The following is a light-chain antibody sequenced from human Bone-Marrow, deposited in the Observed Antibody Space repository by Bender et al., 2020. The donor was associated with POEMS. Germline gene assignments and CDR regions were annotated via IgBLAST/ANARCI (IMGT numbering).Light chain of an antibody. J-gene: IGLJ3*02. CDR1: SSDVGGFSY. V-gene: IGLV2-14*01. CDR3: QSFDNSLSGSV. CDR2: DVS. Sequence: QSALTQPASVSGSPGQSITISCAGTSSDVGGFSYVSWYQQHPGKAPKLMIYDVSDRPSGVSDRFSGSKSGNTASLTISGLQAEDEADYYCQSFDNSLSGSVFGGGTKLTVL.